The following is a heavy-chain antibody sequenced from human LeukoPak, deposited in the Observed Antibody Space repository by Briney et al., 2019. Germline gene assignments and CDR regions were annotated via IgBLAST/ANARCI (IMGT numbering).Heavy chain of an antibody. J-gene: IGHJ5*02. CDR1: GGSFSGYY. D-gene: IGHD5-18*01. CDR3: ARQRIQLSLTEGQTLTWFDP. V-gene: IGHV4-34*01. CDR2: INHSGST. Sequence: SETVSLTCAVYGGSFSGYYWSWIRQPPGKGLEWIGEINHSGSTNYNPSLKSRVTISLDTSKNQFSLKLSSATAADTAVYYCARQRIQLSLTEGQTLTWFDPWGQGTLVTVSS.